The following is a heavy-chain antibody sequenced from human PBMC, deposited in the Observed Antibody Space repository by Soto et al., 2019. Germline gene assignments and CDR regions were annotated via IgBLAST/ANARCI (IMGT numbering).Heavy chain of an antibody. CDR2: IYYSGNS. Sequence: SETLSLTCTVSGDSIRSYSWSWIRQPPGRGLEWIGYIYYSGNSNYNPSLKSRVTISVDTSKNQFSLKLTSVTAADTAVYYCARVYYDFWRRPYYYMDVWGKGTTVTVSS. CDR1: GDSIRSYS. J-gene: IGHJ6*03. V-gene: IGHV4-59*01. CDR3: ARVYYDFWRRPYYYMDV. D-gene: IGHD3-3*01.